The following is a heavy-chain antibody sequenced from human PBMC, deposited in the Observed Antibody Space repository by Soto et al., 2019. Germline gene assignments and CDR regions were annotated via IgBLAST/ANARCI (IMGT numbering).Heavy chain of an antibody. CDR3: ARGEPATYLPIYSDL. V-gene: IGHV1-18*04. CDR2: ISGYSGNS. D-gene: IGHD3-9*01. J-gene: IGHJ5*02. Sequence: GDSVKVSCKTSGYTLNTYGISWVRQAPGQGLEWMGWISGYSGNSDYSQKFQGRVTMTRDTSTRIAYMELRGLTSDDTAVYYCARGEPATYLPIYSDLRGKRPLVSLSS. CDR1: GYTLNTYG.